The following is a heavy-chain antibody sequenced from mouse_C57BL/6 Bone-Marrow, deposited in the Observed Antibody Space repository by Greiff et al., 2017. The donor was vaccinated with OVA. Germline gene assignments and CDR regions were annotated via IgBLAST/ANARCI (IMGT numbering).Heavy chain of an antibody. CDR2: IRNKPNGSTT. CDR1: GFTFTNYY. D-gene: IGHD1-1*01. Sequence: EVQLVESGGGLVQPGDSLSLSCAASGFTFTNYYMSWVRQSPGKALEWLAFIRNKPNGSTTEYSASVKGRFTISRDNSQSILYLQMNALRAEDSATYYCARYKGRVAVDYFDYWGQGTALTVSS. CDR3: ARYKGRVAVDYFDY. V-gene: IGHV7-3*01. J-gene: IGHJ2*01.